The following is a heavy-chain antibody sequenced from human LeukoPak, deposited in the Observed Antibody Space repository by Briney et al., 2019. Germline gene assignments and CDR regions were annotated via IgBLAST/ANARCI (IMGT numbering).Heavy chain of an antibody. Sequence: GGSLRLSCTASGFTFGDYAMSWVRQAPGKGLEWVGFIRSKAYGGTTEYAASVKGRFTISRDDSKSIAYLQMNSLNTEDTAVYYCTSHMTIVSPSDWGQGTLVTVSS. D-gene: IGHD4-11*01. CDR3: TSHMTIVSPSD. J-gene: IGHJ4*02. CDR2: IRSKAYGGTT. V-gene: IGHV3-49*04. CDR1: GFTFGDYA.